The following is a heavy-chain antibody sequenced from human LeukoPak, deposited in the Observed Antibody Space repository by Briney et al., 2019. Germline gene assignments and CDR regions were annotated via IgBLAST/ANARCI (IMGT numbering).Heavy chain of an antibody. D-gene: IGHD4-17*01. J-gene: IGHJ4*02. CDR1: GGSISSISYY. V-gene: IGHV4-39*07. Sequence: SETLTLTCTISGGSISSISYYWGWIRQPPGKGLEWIGSIYYTGSTNYNPSLKSRVTISVDTSKNQFSLKLSSVTAADTAVYYCARGPDDYGDYYYFDYWGQGTLVTVSS. CDR3: ARGPDDYGDYYYFDY. CDR2: IYYTGST.